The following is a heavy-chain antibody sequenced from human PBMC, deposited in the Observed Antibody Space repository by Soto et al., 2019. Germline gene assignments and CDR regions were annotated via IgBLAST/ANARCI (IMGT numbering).Heavy chain of an antibody. CDR2: MNGDGTRT. D-gene: IGHD2-2*01. Sequence: EVQLVESGGGLVQPGGSLTLSCAGSGFTFSYYWMHWVRQVPGKGLVRVSRMNGDGTRTTYADSVKGRFTISRDNAKNTLFLHMNSLTVEDTAVYYCVKVGGTQYLIPDYWGQGTLVTVSS. CDR1: GFTFSYYW. CDR3: VKVGGTQYLIPDY. J-gene: IGHJ4*02. V-gene: IGHV3-74*01.